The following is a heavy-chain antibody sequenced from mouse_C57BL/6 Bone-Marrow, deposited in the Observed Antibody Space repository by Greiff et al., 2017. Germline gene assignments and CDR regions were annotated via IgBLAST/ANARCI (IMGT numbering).Heavy chain of an antibody. CDR1: GYTFTSYW. D-gene: IGHD2-4*01. V-gene: IGHV1-50*01. CDR3: ARSYYDYDGVDY. Sequence: QVQLQQPGAELVKPGASVKLSCKASGYTFTSYWMQWVKQRPGQGLEWIGEIDPSDSYTNYNQKFKGKAKLTVDTSSSTAYMQLSSLTSEDSAVYYCARSYYDYDGVDYWGKGTTLTVSS. CDR2: IDPSDSYT. J-gene: IGHJ2*01.